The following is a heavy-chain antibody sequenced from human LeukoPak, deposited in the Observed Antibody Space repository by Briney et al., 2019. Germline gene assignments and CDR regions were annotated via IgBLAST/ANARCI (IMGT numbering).Heavy chain of an antibody. V-gene: IGHV4-4*07. D-gene: IGHD6-19*01. CDR1: GGSISSYY. Sequence: PSETLSLTCTVSGGSISSYYWSWIRQPAGKGLEWIGRIYTSGSTNYNPSLKSRVTISVDTSKNQFSLKLSSVTAADTAVYYCASEMAVAGDDYWGQGTLVTVSS. CDR2: IYTSGST. J-gene: IGHJ4*02. CDR3: ASEMAVAGDDY.